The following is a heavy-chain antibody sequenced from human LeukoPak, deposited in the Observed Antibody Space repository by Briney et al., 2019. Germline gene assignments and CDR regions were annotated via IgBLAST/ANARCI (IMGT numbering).Heavy chain of an antibody. Sequence: GASVKVSCKASGYTFTSYGISWVRQAPGQGLEWMGWISAYNGNTNYAQKLQGRVTMTTDTSTSTAYMELRSLRSDDTAVYYCARVVYDSSGSPRVGYWGQGTLVTVSS. CDR2: ISAYNGNT. CDR1: GYTFTSYG. J-gene: IGHJ4*02. D-gene: IGHD3-22*01. CDR3: ARVVYDSSGSPRVGY. V-gene: IGHV1-18*01.